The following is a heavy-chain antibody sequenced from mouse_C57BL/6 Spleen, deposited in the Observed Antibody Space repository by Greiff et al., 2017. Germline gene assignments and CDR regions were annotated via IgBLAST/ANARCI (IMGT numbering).Heavy chain of an antibody. CDR1: GFTFSSYG. J-gene: IGHJ1*03. CDR3: ASGYGSSYGYFDV. D-gene: IGHD1-1*01. Sequence: DVMLVESGGDLVKPGGSLKLSCAASGFTFSSYGMSWVRQTPDKRLEWVATISSGGSYTYYPDSVKGRFTISRDNAKNTLYLQMSSLKSEDTAMYYCASGYGSSYGYFDVWGTGTTVTVSS. V-gene: IGHV5-6*02. CDR2: ISSGGSYT.